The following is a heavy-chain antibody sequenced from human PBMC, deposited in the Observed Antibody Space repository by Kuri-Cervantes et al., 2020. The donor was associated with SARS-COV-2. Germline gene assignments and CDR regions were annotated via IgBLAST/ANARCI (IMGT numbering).Heavy chain of an antibody. CDR2: IYHSGST. CDR3: ARTYDTVTGDAFDI. Sequence: GSLKLYCTVSGYSISSGYYWGWIRQPPGKGLEWIGSIYHSGSTYYNPSLKSRVTISVDTSKNQFSLKLSSVTAADTAVYYCARTYDTVTGDAFDIWGQGTMVTVSS. V-gene: IGHV4-38-2*02. J-gene: IGHJ3*02. D-gene: IGHD4-11*01. CDR1: GYSISSGYY.